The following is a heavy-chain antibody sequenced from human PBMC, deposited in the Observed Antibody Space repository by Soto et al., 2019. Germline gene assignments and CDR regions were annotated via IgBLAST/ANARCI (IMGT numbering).Heavy chain of an antibody. CDR3: ARGPVSGGSWWWFDP. V-gene: IGHV3-13*01. CDR1: GFTFSSYD. D-gene: IGHD2-15*01. Sequence: EVQLVESGGGLVQPGGSLRLSCAASGFTFSSYDMHWVRQAPGKSLEWVSAIGTAGDTYYPGSVKGRFTISRENAKNSFYLQMNSLRAGDTAVYYCARGPVSGGSWWWFDPWGQGTLVTVSS. CDR2: IGTAGDT. J-gene: IGHJ5*02.